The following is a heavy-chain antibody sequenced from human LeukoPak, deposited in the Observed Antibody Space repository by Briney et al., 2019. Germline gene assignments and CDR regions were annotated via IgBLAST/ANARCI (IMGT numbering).Heavy chain of an antibody. Sequence: GGSLRLSCAASGFTFSSYAMHWVRQAPGKGLEWVGRIASKTDGGTTDYAAPVKGRFTISRDDSKNTLFLQMNSLKTEDTAVYYCTTGIRGDCGQGTLVTVSS. CDR1: GFTFSSYA. CDR2: IASKTDGGTT. V-gene: IGHV3-15*04. J-gene: IGHJ4*02. CDR3: TTGIRGD.